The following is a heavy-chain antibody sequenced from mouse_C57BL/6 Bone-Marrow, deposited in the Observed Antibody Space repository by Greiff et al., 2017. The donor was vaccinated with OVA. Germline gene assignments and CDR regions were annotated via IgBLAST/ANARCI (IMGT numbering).Heavy chain of an antibody. CDR2: IWSGGST. J-gene: IGHJ4*01. Sequence: VHLVESGPGLVQPSQRLSITCTVSGFSLTSYGVHWVRQSPGKGLEWLGVIWSGGSTDYNAAFISRLSISKDNSNSQVFFKMNSLQADDTAIYYCARKRYYGSRGAMDYWGQGTSVTVSS. D-gene: IGHD1-1*01. CDR3: ARKRYYGSRGAMDY. CDR1: GFSLTSYG. V-gene: IGHV2-2*01.